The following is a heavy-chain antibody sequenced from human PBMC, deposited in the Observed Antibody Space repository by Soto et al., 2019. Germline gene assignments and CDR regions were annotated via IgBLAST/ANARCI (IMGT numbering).Heavy chain of an antibody. D-gene: IGHD3-3*01. V-gene: IGHV1-18*04. CDR3: ASVGRFRVVMHYFDH. CDR2: SSAYNGNT. Sequence: ASVCVSCKAAGDTFTSHGSSLVRRASAEGLEWMGWSSAYNGNTNYAQKLQGRVTMTTDTSTSTAYMELRSLRSDDTAVYYCASVGRFRVVMHYFDHRG. CDR1: GDTFTSHG. J-gene: IGHJ4*01.